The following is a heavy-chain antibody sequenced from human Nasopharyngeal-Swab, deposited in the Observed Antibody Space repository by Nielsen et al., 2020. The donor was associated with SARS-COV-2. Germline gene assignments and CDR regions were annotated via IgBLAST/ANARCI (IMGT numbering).Heavy chain of an antibody. D-gene: IGHD3/OR15-3a*01. CDR2: IIPIFGTA. CDR3: ASWTGDDAFDI. J-gene: IGHJ3*02. V-gene: IGHV1-69*13. Sequence: SVKVSCKASGGTFSSYAISWVRQAPGQGLEWMGGIIPIFGTANYAQKFQGRVTITADESMSTAYMELSSLRSEDTAVYYCASWTGDDAFDIWGQGTMVTVSS. CDR1: GGTFSSYA.